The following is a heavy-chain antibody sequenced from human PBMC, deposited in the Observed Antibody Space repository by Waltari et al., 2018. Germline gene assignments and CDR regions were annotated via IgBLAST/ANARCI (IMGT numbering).Heavy chain of an antibody. CDR2: IYYSGRT. Sequence: QLQLQESGPGLVKPSETLSLTCTVSGGSISSSSYYWGWIRQPPGKGLEWIASIYYSGRTYYNPSLKSRVTISVDASKNQFSLKLSSVTAADTAVYYCARQLWFGVDNWFDPWGQGTLVTVSS. J-gene: IGHJ5*02. V-gene: IGHV4-39*07. D-gene: IGHD3-10*01. CDR3: ARQLWFGVDNWFDP. CDR1: GGSISSSSYY.